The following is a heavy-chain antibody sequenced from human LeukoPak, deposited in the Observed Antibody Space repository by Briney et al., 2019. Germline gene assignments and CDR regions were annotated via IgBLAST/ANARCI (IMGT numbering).Heavy chain of an antibody. CDR3: ARELRRLLLFGEPFDY. CDR2: INPNSGGT. Sequence: ASVKVSCKASGYTFTGYYMHWVRQAPGQGLEWMGWINPNSGGTNYAQKFQGRVTMTRDTSISTAYMELSRLRSDDTAVYYCARELRRLLLFGEPFDYWGQGTLVTVSS. J-gene: IGHJ4*02. CDR1: GYTFTGYY. V-gene: IGHV1-2*02. D-gene: IGHD3-10*01.